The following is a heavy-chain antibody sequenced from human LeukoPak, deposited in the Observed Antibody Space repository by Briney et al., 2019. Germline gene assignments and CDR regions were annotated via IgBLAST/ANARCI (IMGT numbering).Heavy chain of an antibody. D-gene: IGHD5-12*01. V-gene: IGHV1-2*02. CDR3: ASYSGYDYFPIDY. J-gene: IGHJ4*02. CDR2: INPNSGGT. Sequence: ASVKVSCKASGYTFTGYYMHWVRQAPGQGLEWMGWINPNSGGTNYAQKFQGRVTMTRDTSISTAYMELSSLRSDDTAVYYCASYSGYDYFPIDYWGQGTLVTVSS. CDR1: GYTFTGYY.